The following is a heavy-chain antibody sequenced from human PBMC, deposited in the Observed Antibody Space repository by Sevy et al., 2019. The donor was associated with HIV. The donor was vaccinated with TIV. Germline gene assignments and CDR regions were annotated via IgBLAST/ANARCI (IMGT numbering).Heavy chain of an antibody. CDR2: IYTDGST. D-gene: IGHD3-16*02. CDR3: ARDPRDLSLGRGAFDI. J-gene: IGHJ3*02. CDR1: GFTVSSNY. Sequence: GGSLRLSCAAAGFTVSSNYMNWVRQAPGKGLEWISIIYTDGSTYYADSVKGRFIIFRDNSKNTLYLQMSRLRANDTAVYFCARDPRDLSLGRGAFDIWGQGTVVTVSS. V-gene: IGHV3-66*02.